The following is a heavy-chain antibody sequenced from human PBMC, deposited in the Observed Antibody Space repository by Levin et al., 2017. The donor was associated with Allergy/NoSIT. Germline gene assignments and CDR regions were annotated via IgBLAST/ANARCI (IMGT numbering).Heavy chain of an antibody. CDR3: ARDPSGSYWAGAFDI. CDR1: GFTFSSYW. CDR2: IKQDGSEK. Sequence: GGSLRLSCAASGFTFSSYWMSWVRQAPGKGLEWVANIKQDGSEKYYVDSVKGRFTISRDNAKNSLYLQMNSLRAEDTAVYYCARDPSGSYWAGAFDIWGQGTMVTVSS. V-gene: IGHV3-7*01. D-gene: IGHD1-26*01. J-gene: IGHJ3*02.